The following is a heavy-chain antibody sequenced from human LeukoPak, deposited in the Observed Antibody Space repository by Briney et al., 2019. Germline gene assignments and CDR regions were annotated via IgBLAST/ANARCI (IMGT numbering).Heavy chain of an antibody. V-gene: IGHV4-39*01. CDR2: IYYSGST. Sequence: SETLSLTCTVSSGSISSSTDYWGWIRQPPGKGLEWVGSIYYSGSTYYNPSLESRVIISVDTSKKQFSLKLGSVTAADTAVYYCAGTYYDLWSGYPVAYYFDYWGQGTLVTVSS. CDR3: AGTYYDLWSGYPVAYYFDY. D-gene: IGHD3-3*01. CDR1: SGSISSSTDY. J-gene: IGHJ4*02.